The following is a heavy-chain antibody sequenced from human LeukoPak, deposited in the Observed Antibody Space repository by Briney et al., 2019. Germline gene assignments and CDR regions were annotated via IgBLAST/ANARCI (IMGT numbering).Heavy chain of an antibody. CDR1: GYTFTIYD. CDR2: INPSGDST. J-gene: IGHJ4*02. Sequence: ASVTVSCKASGYTFTIYDMHWVRQAPGQGLGWMGVINPSGDSTSYAQKFQGRVTMTRDTSTSAAYMELSSLRSEDTAVYYCASVLYCGADCYSGRYFFDYWGQGTLVTVSS. D-gene: IGHD2-21*02. CDR3: ASVLYCGADCYSGRYFFDY. V-gene: IGHV1-46*01.